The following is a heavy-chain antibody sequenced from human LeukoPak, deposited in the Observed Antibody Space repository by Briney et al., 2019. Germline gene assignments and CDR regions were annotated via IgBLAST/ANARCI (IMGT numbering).Heavy chain of an antibody. CDR1: GGSISSGGYY. CDR3: ARYSGSYYSIDY. V-gene: IGHV4-30-2*01. D-gene: IGHD1-26*01. Sequence: SETLSLTCTVSGGSISSGGYYWSWIRQPPGKGLEWIGYIYHSGSTYYNPSPKSRVTISVDRSKNQFSLKLSSVTAADTAVYYCARYSGSYYSIDYWGQGTLVTVSS. J-gene: IGHJ4*02. CDR2: IYHSGST.